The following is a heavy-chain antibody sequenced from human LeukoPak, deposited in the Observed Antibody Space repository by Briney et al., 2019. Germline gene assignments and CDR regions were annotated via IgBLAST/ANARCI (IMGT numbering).Heavy chain of an antibody. CDR3: ARTWGSDFWSGYPVY. V-gene: IGHV4-61*02. CDR1: GGSINSGSYY. D-gene: IGHD3-3*01. J-gene: IGHJ4*02. CDR2: MYTSGST. Sequence: PSETLSLTCTVSGGSINSGSYYWSWLRQPAGKGLEWIGRMYTSGSTNYNPSLKSRVTISVDTSKNQFSLKLSSVTAADTAVYYCARTWGSDFWSGYPVYWGQGTLVTVSS.